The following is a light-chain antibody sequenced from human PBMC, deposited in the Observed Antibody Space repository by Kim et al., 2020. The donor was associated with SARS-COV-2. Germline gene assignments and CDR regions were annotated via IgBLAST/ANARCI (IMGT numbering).Light chain of an antibody. J-gene: IGLJ3*02. CDR2: GKN. V-gene: IGLV3-19*01. CDR1: SLRSYY. CDR3: NSRDSSGNHWV. Sequence: ALGKTVRITCQGDSLRSYYASWYQQKPGQAPVLVIYGKNNRPSGIPDRVSGSSSGNTASLTITGVQAEDEADYYCNSRDSSGNHWVFGGGTQLTVL.